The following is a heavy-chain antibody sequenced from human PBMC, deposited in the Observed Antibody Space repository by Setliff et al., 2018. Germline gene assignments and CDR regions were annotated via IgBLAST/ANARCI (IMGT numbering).Heavy chain of an antibody. D-gene: IGHD5-12*01. CDR2: IYYSGST. Sequence: PSETLSLTCTVSGGSISSSSYYWGWIRQPPGKGLEWIGSIYYSGSTYYNPSLKSRVTISVDTSKNQFSLKLSSVTAADTAVYYCARGRVEMATITPFDYWGQGTLVIVSS. J-gene: IGHJ4*02. CDR1: GGSISSSSYY. V-gene: IGHV4-39*07. CDR3: ARGRVEMATITPFDY.